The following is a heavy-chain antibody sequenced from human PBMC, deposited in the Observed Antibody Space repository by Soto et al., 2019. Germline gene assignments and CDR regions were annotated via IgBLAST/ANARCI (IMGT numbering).Heavy chain of an antibody. J-gene: IGHJ4*02. V-gene: IGHV4-4*02. CDR1: GGSISSSNW. D-gene: IGHD6-19*01. CDR3: ARDSRGSGWYGGPEGARGYFDY. CDR2: IYHSGST. Sequence: SETLSLTCAVSGGSISSSNWWSWVRQPPGKGLEWIGEIYHSGSTNYNPSLKSRVTISVDKSKSQFSLKLSSVTAADTAVYYCARDSRGSGWYGGPEGARGYFDYWGQGTLVTVSS.